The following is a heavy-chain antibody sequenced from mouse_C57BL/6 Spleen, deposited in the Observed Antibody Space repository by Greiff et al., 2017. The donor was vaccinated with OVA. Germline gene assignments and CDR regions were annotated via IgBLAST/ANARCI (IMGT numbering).Heavy chain of an antibody. CDR3: ARQGEGVWYVDV. J-gene: IGHJ1*03. V-gene: IGHV5-9*01. CDR2: ISGGGGNT. Sequence: EVQGVESGGGLVKPGGSLKLSCAASGFTFSSYTMSWVRQTPEKRLEWVATISGGGGNTYYPDSVKGRFTISRDNAKNTLYLQMSSLRSEDTALYDCARQGEGVWYVDVWGTGTTVTVSS. CDR1: GFTFSSYT.